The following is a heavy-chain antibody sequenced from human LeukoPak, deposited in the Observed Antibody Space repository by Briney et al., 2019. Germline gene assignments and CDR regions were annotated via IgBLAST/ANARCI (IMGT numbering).Heavy chain of an antibody. Sequence: SETLSLTCTVSGGSISSYYWSWIRQPPGKGLEWIGHIYYSGSTNYNPSLKSRVTISVDTSKNQFSLRLSSVTAADTAVYYCARQRGTTVVTSWGQGTLVTVSS. V-gene: IGHV4-59*08. CDR1: GGSISSYY. D-gene: IGHD4-23*01. CDR3: ARQRGTTVVTS. J-gene: IGHJ5*02. CDR2: IYYSGST.